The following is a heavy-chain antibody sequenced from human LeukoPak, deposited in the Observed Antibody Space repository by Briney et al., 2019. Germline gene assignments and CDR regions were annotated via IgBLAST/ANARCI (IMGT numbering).Heavy chain of an antibody. V-gene: IGHV4-34*01. J-gene: IGHJ4*02. CDR2: INHSGST. Sequence: SETLSLICAVYGGSFSGYYWSWIRQPPGKGLEWIGEINHSGSTNYNPSLKSRVTISVDTSKNQFSLKLSSVTAADTAVYYCARGHGGYWGQGTLVTVSS. CDR3: ARGHGGY. CDR1: GGSFSGYY.